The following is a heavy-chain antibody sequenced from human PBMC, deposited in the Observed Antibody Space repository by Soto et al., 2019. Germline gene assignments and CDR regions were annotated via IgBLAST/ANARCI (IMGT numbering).Heavy chain of an antibody. J-gene: IGHJ5*02. CDR2: IITSFGTA. CDR3: ARDRGPSSGYYPDWFDP. V-gene: IGHV1-69*12. Sequence: QVQLVQSGAEVKKPGSSVKVSCKASGGTFSSYAITWVRQAPGQGLEWMGGIITSFGTANYAQKFQGRVTIAADESTSTAYMVLSSLRSEDTAVDYCARDRGPSSGYYPDWFDPWGQGTLVTGSS. CDR1: GGTFSSYA. D-gene: IGHD3-22*01.